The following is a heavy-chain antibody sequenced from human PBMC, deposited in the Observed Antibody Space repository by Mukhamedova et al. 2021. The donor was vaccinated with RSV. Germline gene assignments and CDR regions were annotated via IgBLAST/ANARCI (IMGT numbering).Heavy chain of an antibody. Sequence: HGGDTNYNPSLKSRVTMSVDTSKNQISLNVSSVTAADTAVYFCASGQRAWTQRPPRPFYFDYWGQGARVSVSS. J-gene: IGHJ4*02. CDR2: HGGDT. CDR3: ASGQRAWTQRPPRPFYFDY. D-gene: IGHD5-18*01. V-gene: IGHV4-34*01.